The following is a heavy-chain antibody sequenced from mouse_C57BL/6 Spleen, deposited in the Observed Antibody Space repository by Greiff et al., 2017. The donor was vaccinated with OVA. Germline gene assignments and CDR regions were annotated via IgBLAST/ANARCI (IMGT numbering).Heavy chain of an antibody. Sequence: LVESGPELVKPGASVKISCKASGYSFTDYNMNWVKQSNGKSLEWIGVINPNYGTTSYNQKFKGKATLTVDQSSSTAYMQLNSLTSEDSAVYYCARGGYYDYDGYFDYWGQGTTLTVSS. CDR3: ARGGYYDYDGYFDY. CDR1: GYSFTDYN. J-gene: IGHJ2*01. D-gene: IGHD2-4*01. CDR2: INPNYGTT. V-gene: IGHV1-39*01.